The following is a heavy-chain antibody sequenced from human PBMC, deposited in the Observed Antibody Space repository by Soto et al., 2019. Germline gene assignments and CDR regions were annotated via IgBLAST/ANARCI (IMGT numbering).Heavy chain of an antibody. Sequence: GGSLRLSCAASGFTFSDYYMSWIRQAPGKGLEWVSYISSSANTIYYADSVRGRFTISRDNAKNSLYLQMNSLRAEDTAVYYCTTDTLEMATMPFDYWGQGTLVTVSS. CDR1: GFTFSDYY. CDR3: TTDTLEMATMPFDY. CDR2: ISSSANTI. V-gene: IGHV3-11*01. J-gene: IGHJ4*02. D-gene: IGHD5-12*01.